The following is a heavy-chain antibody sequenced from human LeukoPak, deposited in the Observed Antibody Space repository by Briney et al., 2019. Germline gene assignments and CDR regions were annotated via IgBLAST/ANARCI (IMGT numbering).Heavy chain of an antibody. V-gene: IGHV3-23*01. CDR2: ISGSGGST. CDR1: GFTFSSYA. CDR3: AKDPGIASAGTYTWFDY. D-gene: IGHD6-13*01. Sequence: GGSLRLSCAASGFTFSSYAMSWVRQAPGKGLEWVSAISGSGGSTYYADSVKGRFTISRDNSKNTLYLQMNSLRAEDTAVYYCAKDPGIASAGTYTWFDYWGQGTLVTVSS. J-gene: IGHJ4*02.